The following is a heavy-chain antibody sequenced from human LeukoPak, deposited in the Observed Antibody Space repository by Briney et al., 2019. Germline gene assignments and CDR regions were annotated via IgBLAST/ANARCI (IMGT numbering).Heavy chain of an antibody. J-gene: IGHJ4*02. CDR3: ARQGVIISYFDY. V-gene: IGHV4-39*01. CDR1: GGSISSSTYL. D-gene: IGHD3-10*01. CDR2: IFYSGST. Sequence: KSSETLSLTCTVSGGSISSSTYLWGWIRQPPGEGLEWNGSIFYSGSTYYSPSLKSRVTVSVDTSNNQFSLRLSSVTAADTAVYFCARQGVIISYFDYWGQGALVTVSS.